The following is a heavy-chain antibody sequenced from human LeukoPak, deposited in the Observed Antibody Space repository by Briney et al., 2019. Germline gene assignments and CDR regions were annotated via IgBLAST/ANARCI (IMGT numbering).Heavy chain of an antibody. CDR3: ARVGYYPDYYMDV. Sequence: SETLSLTCTVSGYSISSGYYWGWVRQPPGKGLEWIGTIFHSGSTYSNPSLKSRVTISVDTSKNQFSLNLSSVTAADTAVYYCARVGYYPDYYMDVWGKGTTVTVSS. V-gene: IGHV4-38-2*02. D-gene: IGHD2-21*01. CDR2: IFHSGST. J-gene: IGHJ6*03. CDR1: GYSISSGYY.